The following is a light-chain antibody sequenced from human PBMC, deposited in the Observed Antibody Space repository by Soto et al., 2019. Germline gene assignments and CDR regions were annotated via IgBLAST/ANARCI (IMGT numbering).Light chain of an antibody. J-gene: IGKJ1*01. CDR3: QHDSSQT. Sequence: VLTQSPGTLSLSPGERATLSCRASQSVSSSYLAWYQQKPGQAPRLLIYGASSRATGIPDRFSGSGSGTDFTLTISRLEPEDSAVYFCQHDSSQTFGQGTKVDIK. V-gene: IGKV3-20*01. CDR1: QSVSSSY. CDR2: GAS.